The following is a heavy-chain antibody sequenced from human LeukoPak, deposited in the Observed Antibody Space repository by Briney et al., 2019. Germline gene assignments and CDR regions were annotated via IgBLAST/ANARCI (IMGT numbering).Heavy chain of an antibody. CDR2: IKQDGSEK. J-gene: IGHJ4*02. CDR1: GIIFSNYW. D-gene: IGHD2-2*01. CDR3: ATSFSTPANY. Sequence: GGSLRLSCAASGIIFSNYWMSWVRQAPGKGLEWVANIKQDGSEKYYVDSVKGRFTISRDNAKNSLYLQMNSLRAEDTAVYYCATSFSTPANYWGQGTLVTVSS. V-gene: IGHV3-7*01.